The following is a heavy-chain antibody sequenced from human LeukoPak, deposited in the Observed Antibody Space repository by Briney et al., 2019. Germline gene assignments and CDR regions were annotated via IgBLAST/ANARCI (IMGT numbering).Heavy chain of an antibody. Sequence: GGSLRLSCAASGLTFSNYWMDWVRQAPGKGLEWVAVISYDGSNKYYADSVKGRFTISRDNSKNTLYLQMNSLRAEDTAVYYCAKDGAPSSSWYWYNWFDPWGQGTLVTVSS. D-gene: IGHD6-13*01. CDR1: GLTFSNYW. J-gene: IGHJ5*02. CDR3: AKDGAPSSSWYWYNWFDP. V-gene: IGHV3-30*18. CDR2: ISYDGSNK.